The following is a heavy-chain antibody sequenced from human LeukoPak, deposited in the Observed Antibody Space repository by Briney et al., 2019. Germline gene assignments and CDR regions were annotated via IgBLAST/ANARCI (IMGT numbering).Heavy chain of an antibody. J-gene: IGHJ4*02. CDR1: GYTFTSYA. CDR3: ARHPYSGSYHFDY. CDR2: ITPSGGT. V-gene: IGHV1-2*02. Sequence: ASVKVSFKASGYTFTSYAIHWVRQAPGQGLEWMGWITPSGGTNYPQKFQGRVAITWDTSITTAYMDLSRLTSDDTAVYYCARHPYSGSYHFDYWGQGTLVTVSS. D-gene: IGHD1-26*01.